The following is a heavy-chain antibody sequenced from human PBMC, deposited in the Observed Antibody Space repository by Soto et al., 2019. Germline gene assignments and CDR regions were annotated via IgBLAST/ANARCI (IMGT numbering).Heavy chain of an antibody. D-gene: IGHD1-26*01. Sequence: WWSLGLSCASSGFTFDDYAMNWVRQAPGKGLEWVSLISWYGGSTYYADSVKGRFTISRDNSKNSLYLQMNSLRAEDTALYYCAKVEGGGLFSGFDYWGQGTLVTVSS. J-gene: IGHJ4*02. CDR2: ISWYGGST. CDR1: GFTFDDYA. V-gene: IGHV3-43D*04. CDR3: AKVEGGGLFSGFDY.